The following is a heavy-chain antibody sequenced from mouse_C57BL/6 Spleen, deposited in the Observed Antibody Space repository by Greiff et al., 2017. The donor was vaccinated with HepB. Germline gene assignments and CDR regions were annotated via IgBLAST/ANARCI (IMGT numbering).Heavy chain of an antibody. CDR2: IYPGDGDT. Sequence: VQRVESGPELVKPGASVKISCKASGYAFSSSWMNWVKQRPGKGLEWIGRIYPGDGDTNYNGKFKGKATLTADKSSSTAYMQLSSLTSEDSAVYFCASPRAMDYWGQGTSVTVSS. CDR3: ASPRAMDY. CDR1: GYAFSSSW. V-gene: IGHV1-82*01. J-gene: IGHJ4*01.